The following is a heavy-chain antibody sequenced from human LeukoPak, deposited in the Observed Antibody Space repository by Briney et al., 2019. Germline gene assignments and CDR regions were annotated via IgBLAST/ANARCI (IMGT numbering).Heavy chain of an antibody. D-gene: IGHD3-3*01. Sequence: SETLSLTCAVSGYSISSGYYWGWIRQPPGKGLEWIGSIYHSGSTYYNPSLKSRVTISVDTSKNQFSLKLSSVTAADTAVYYCARDIGRYDFWSGYSRDVWGKGTKVTISS. CDR3: ARDIGRYDFWSGYSRDV. V-gene: IGHV4-38-2*02. J-gene: IGHJ6*04. CDR1: GYSISSGYY. CDR2: IYHSGST.